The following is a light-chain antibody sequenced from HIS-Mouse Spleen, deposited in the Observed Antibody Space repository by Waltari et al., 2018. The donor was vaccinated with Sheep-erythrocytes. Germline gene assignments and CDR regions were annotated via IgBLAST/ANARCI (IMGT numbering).Light chain of an antibody. Sequence: QSALTQPASVSGSPGQSITISCTGTSSDVGSYNLVSWYQQHPGKAPKLRICEGSKRPSGVSNRFSGSKSGNTASLTISGLQAEDEADYYCCSYAGSSTFHVVFGGGTKLTVL. V-gene: IGLV2-23*03. CDR1: SSDVGSYNL. J-gene: IGLJ2*01. CDR2: EGS. CDR3: CSYAGSSTFHVV.